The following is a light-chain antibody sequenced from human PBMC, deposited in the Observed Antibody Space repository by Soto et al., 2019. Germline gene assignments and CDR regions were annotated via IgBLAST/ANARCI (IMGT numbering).Light chain of an antibody. CDR2: GNS. V-gene: IGLV1-40*01. J-gene: IGLJ3*02. Sequence: QSVLTQPPSVSGAPGQRVTISCTGSSXNIGAGYGVHWYQQLPGTAPKLLIYGNSNRPSGVPDRFSGSKSGTSASLAITGLQAEDEADYYCQSYESSLSGWVFGGGTQLTVL. CDR3: QSYESSLSGWV. CDR1: SXNIGAGYG.